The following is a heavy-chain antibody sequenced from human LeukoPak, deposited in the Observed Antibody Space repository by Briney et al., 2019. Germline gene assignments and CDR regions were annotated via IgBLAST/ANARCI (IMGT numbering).Heavy chain of an antibody. V-gene: IGHV3-11*05. CDR2: ISSSSGFT. J-gene: IGHJ4*02. CDR1: GFTFSDYY. Sequence: GGSLRLSRAASGFTFSDYYMTWIRRAPRKGLERVSYISSSSGFTKYADSVRGRFTISRDNAKNSLYLQMNTLRVDDTAVYYCARGSPPGDWGQGTLVTVSS. CDR3: ARGSPPGD. D-gene: IGHD3-16*01.